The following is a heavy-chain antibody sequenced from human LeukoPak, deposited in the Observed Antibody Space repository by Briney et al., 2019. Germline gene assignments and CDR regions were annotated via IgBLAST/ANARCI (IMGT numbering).Heavy chain of an antibody. D-gene: IGHD6-13*01. J-gene: IGHJ6*02. Sequence: PSETLSLTCTVSGGSISSGGYYWSWIRQHPGKGLEWIGYIYYSGSTYYNPSLKSRVTISVDTSKNQFSLKLSSVTAADTAVYYCARGALYSSSPNYGMDVWGQGTTVTVSS. CDR2: IYYSGST. CDR3: ARGALYSSSPNYGMDV. V-gene: IGHV4-31*03. CDR1: GGSISSGGYY.